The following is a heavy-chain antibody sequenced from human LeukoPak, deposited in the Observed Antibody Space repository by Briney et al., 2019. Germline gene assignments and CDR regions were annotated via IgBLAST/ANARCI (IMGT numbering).Heavy chain of an antibody. Sequence: GGSLRLSCAASGFTFSSYAMSWVRQAPGKGLEWVSAISGSTYYADSVKGRFTISRDNSKNTLYLQMNSLRAEDTAVYYCAKAAASYCSSTSCYGHYYYGMDVWAQGPTVSVSS. CDR2: ISGST. CDR3: AKAAASYCSSTSCYGHYYYGMDV. J-gene: IGHJ6*02. D-gene: IGHD2-2*01. CDR1: GFTFSSYA. V-gene: IGHV3-23*01.